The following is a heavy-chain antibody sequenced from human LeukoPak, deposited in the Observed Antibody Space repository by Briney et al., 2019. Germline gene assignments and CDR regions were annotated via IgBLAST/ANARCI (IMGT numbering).Heavy chain of an antibody. CDR2: IKTDGSST. D-gene: IGHD6-13*01. Sequence: GGSLRLSCAASGFTFSSSWMHWVRQAPGKGLVWVSRIKTDGSSTNYADSVKGRFTISRDNSKDTLYLLMNSLRAEDTAVYYCAKGVFATPGAPWGQGTLVTVSS. CDR1: GFTFSSSW. CDR3: AKGVFATPGAP. V-gene: IGHV3-74*01. J-gene: IGHJ5*02.